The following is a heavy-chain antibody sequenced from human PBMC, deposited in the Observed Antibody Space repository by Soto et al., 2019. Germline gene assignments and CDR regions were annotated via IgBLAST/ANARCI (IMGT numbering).Heavy chain of an antibody. CDR3: ARGSGYYLPDY. Sequence: QVQLVQSGAEEKKPGASVKVSCKASGYTFTNYAMHWVRQAPGQRLEWMGWINAGNGNTKYSQKFQGRVTITRYTPANTAYIDLSSLRSEDTAVYYCARGSGYYLPDYWGQGTLVTVSS. V-gene: IGHV1-3*05. CDR2: INAGNGNT. CDR1: GYTFTNYA. D-gene: IGHD5-12*01. J-gene: IGHJ4*02.